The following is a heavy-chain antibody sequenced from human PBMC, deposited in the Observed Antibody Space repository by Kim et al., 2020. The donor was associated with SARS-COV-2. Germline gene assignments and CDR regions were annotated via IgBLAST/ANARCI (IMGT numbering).Heavy chain of an antibody. V-gene: IGHV4-4*02. CDR2: IYNSGST. CDR3: AREWAGAFDV. CDR1: GGSISSSNW. J-gene: IGHJ3*01. Sequence: SETLSLTCAVSGGSISSSNWWSWVRQPPGKGLEGIGVIYNSGSTNYNPSLKSRVTISVDKSKNQFSLKLSSVTAADTAVDYCAREWAGAFDVWGPGTMVTVSS. D-gene: IGHD1-26*01.